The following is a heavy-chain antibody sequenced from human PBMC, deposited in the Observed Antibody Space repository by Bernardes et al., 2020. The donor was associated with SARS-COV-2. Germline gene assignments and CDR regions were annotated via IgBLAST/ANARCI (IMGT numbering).Heavy chain of an antibody. J-gene: IGHJ4*02. V-gene: IGHV3-74*01. CDR2: ISGKGGNA. Sequence: GGSLRLSCAASGFPFRDYWMHWVRQAPGKGLVWVPRISGKGGNAYYGDSVKGRFSISRDNAKNTLYLQMSGLSAEDTAIYYCTRGPLSGYGAFGVWGQGTLVTVSS. CDR3: TRGPLSGYGAFGV. D-gene: IGHD3-22*01. CDR1: GFPFRDYW.